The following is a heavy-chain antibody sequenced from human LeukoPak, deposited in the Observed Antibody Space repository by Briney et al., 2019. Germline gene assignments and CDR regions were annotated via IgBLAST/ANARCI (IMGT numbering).Heavy chain of an antibody. V-gene: IGHV3-48*01. J-gene: IGHJ4*02. Sequence: GGSLRLSCAASGFTFSSYSMNWVRQAPGKGLEWVSYISSSSSTIYYADSVKGRFTISRDNAKNSLYLQMNSLGAEDTAVYYCARDHEIDYDILTGYSLDYWGQGTLVTVSS. CDR2: ISSSSSTI. CDR1: GFTFSSYS. D-gene: IGHD3-9*01. CDR3: ARDHEIDYDILTGYSLDY.